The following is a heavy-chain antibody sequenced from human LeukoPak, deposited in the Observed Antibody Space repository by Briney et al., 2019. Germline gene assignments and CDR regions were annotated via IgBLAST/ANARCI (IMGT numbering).Heavy chain of an antibody. V-gene: IGHV1-18*01. CDR2: ISAYNGNT. CDR3: ARVLGVVVPAARGYYYMDV. J-gene: IGHJ6*03. Sequence: GASVKVSCKASGYTFTSYGISWVRQAPGQGLEWMGWISAYNGNTNYAQKLQGRVTMTTDTSTSTAYMELRSLRSDDTAVYYCARVLGVVVPAARGYYYMDVWGKGTTVTVSS. CDR1: GYTFTSYG. D-gene: IGHD2-2*01.